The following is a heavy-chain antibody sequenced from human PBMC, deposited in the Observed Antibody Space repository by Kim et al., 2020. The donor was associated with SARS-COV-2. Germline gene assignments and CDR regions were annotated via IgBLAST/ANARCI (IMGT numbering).Heavy chain of an antibody. CDR3: AKDIREQQLGRAYYYYGMDV. Sequence: GGSLRLSCAASGFTFDDYAMHWVRQAPGKGLEWVSLISGDGGSTYYADSVKGRFTISRDNSKNSLYLQMNSLRTEDTALYYCAKDIREQQLGRAYYYYGMDVWGQGTTVTVSS. V-gene: IGHV3-43*02. D-gene: IGHD6-13*01. J-gene: IGHJ6*02. CDR2: ISGDGGST. CDR1: GFTFDDYA.